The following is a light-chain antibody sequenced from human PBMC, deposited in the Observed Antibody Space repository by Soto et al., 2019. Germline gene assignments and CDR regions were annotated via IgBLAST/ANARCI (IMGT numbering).Light chain of an antibody. CDR1: RSNIGRNT. Sequence: QSVLTQPPSASGTPGQRVPISCSGSRSNIGRNTVNWYQQFSGTAPKLLIYSNKQRPSGVPDRFSGSKSGTSASLAISGLQSEDEADYYCAAWDDSLNGVVFGGGTKLTVL. J-gene: IGLJ2*01. V-gene: IGLV1-44*01. CDR3: AAWDDSLNGVV. CDR2: SNK.